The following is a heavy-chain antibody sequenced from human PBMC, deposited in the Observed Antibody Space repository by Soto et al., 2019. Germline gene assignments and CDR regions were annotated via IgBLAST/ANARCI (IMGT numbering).Heavy chain of an antibody. CDR2: INWNGGST. J-gene: IGHJ4*02. Sequence: GGSLSLSCAASGFSFDDYGMSLVRPAPGKGLEWVSGINWNGGSTGYADSVKGRFTISRDNAKNSLYLQMNSLRAEDTALYYRATTKTGYDFWSEFSYWGQGTLVTVSS. CDR1: GFSFDDYG. D-gene: IGHD3-3*01. CDR3: ATTKTGYDFWSEFSY. V-gene: IGHV3-20*04.